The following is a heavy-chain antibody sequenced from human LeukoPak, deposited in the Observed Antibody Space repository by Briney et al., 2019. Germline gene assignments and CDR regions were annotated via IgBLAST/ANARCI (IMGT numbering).Heavy chain of an antibody. J-gene: IGHJ5*02. D-gene: IGHD3-10*01. CDR1: GGSISSYY. CDR2: IYTSGST. V-gene: IGHV4-4*07. Sequence: KPSETLSLTCTVSGGSISSYYWSWIRQPAGKGLEWIGRIYTSGSTNYSPSLKSRVTMSVDTSKNQFSLKLSSVTAADTAVYYCARSPQFDGSGSYSNWFDPWGQGTLVTVSS. CDR3: ARSPQFDGSGSYSNWFDP.